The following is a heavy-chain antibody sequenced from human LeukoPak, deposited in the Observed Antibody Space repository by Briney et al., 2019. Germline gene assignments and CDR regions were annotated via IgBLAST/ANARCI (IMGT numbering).Heavy chain of an antibody. V-gene: IGHV3-49*03. CDR3: TRAGRICQWLVGRWFDP. J-gene: IGHJ5*02. CDR1: GFTFGDYA. D-gene: IGHD6-19*01. CDR2: IRSKAYGGTT. Sequence: GGSLRLSCTASGFTFGDYAMSWFRQAPGKGLEWVGFIRSKAYGGTTEYAASVKGRFTISRDDSKSIAYLQMNSLKTEDTAVYYCTRAGRICQWLVGRWFDPWGQGTLVTVSS.